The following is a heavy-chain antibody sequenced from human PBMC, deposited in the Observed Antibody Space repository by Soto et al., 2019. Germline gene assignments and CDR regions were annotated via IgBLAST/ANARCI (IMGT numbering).Heavy chain of an antibody. CDR1: GGTFSSYA. D-gene: IGHD6-19*01. J-gene: IGHJ6*02. CDR2: IIPIFGTA. V-gene: IGHV1-69*01. CDR3: ASFHSVAGSPYYYYYGMDV. Sequence: QVQLVQSGAEVKKPGSSVKVSCKASGGTFSSYAISWVRQAPGQGLEWMGGIIPIFGTANYAQKFQGRVTITADESTSTAYMELSSLRSEDTAVYYCASFHSVAGSPYYYYYGMDVWGQGTTVTVSS.